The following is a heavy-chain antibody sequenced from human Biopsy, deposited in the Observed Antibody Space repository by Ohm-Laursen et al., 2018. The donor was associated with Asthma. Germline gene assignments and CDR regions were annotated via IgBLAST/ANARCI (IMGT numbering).Heavy chain of an antibody. CDR3: ARTYYDFLTGQVKDVFGV. CDR2: VNTGNGDT. J-gene: IGHJ3*01. Sequence: SSVKVSRKASGYNFISFAIHWVRQAPGQRLEWMGWVNTGNGDTKYSQKFQGRVTITRDTSASTVYMELRSLRSEDTATYYCARTYYDFLTGQVKDVFGVWGQGTMVTVSS. D-gene: IGHD3-9*01. CDR1: GYNFISFA. V-gene: IGHV1-3*04.